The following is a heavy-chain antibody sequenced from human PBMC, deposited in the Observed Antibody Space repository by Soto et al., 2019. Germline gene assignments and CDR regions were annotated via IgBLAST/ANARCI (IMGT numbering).Heavy chain of an antibody. Sequence: ASVKVSCKASGYTFTGYYMHWVRQAPGQGLEWMGWINPNSGGTNYAQKFQGWVTMTRDTSISTAYMELSRLRSDDTAVYYCARGVPSVDYNNYPAGDNWFDPWGQGTLVTVSS. CDR1: GYTFTGYY. J-gene: IGHJ5*02. CDR3: ARGVPSVDYNNYPAGDNWFDP. CDR2: INPNSGGT. V-gene: IGHV1-2*04. D-gene: IGHD4-4*01.